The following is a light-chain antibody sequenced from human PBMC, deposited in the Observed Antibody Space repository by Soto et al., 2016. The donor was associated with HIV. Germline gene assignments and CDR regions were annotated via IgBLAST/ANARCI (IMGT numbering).Light chain of an antibody. CDR3: QVWDSSRDHWV. CDR1: SLRRYY. CDR2: GKN. J-gene: IGLJ3*02. V-gene: IGLV3-19*01. Sequence: SSELTQDPAVSVALGQTVRITCQGDSLRRYYASWYQQKPGQAPLLVIYGKNNRPSGIPDRFSGSSSGNTATLTISKVEAGDEADYYCQVWDSSRDHWVFGGGTKLTV.